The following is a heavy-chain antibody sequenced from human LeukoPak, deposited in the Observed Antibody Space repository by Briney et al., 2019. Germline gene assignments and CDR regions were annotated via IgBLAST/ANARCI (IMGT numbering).Heavy chain of an antibody. Sequence: SETLSLTCTVSGGSISGGGYYWSWIRQHPGKGLEWIGYIYYSGSTYYNPSLKSRVTISVDPSKNQFSLKLSSVTAADTAVYYCARCTEYYDFWSGYHKYYYYGMDVWGQGTTVTVSS. D-gene: IGHD3-3*01. CDR3: ARCTEYYDFWSGYHKYYYYGMDV. V-gene: IGHV4-31*03. CDR2: IYYSGST. J-gene: IGHJ6*02. CDR1: GGSISGGGYY.